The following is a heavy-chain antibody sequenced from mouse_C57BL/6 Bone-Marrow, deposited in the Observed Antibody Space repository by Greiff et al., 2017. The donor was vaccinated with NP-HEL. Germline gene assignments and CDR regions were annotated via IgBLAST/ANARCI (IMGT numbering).Heavy chain of an antibody. Sequence: EVKLVESGGGLVKPGGSLKLSCAASGFTFSSYAMSWVRQTPEKRLEWVATISDGGSYTYYPDNVKGRFTISRDNAKNNLYLQMSHLKSEDTAMYYCARGPLYYDYDDKDAMDYWGQGTSVTVSS. D-gene: IGHD2-4*01. J-gene: IGHJ4*01. CDR1: GFTFSSYA. CDR2: ISDGGSYT. CDR3: ARGPLYYDYDDKDAMDY. V-gene: IGHV5-4*03.